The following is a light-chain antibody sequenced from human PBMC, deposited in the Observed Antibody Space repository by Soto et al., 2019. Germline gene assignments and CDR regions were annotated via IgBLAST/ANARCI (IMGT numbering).Light chain of an antibody. CDR2: DVT. CDR3: ASITRSSTSV. Sequence: QSALSQPASVSGSPGQSITISCTGTSSDVGGYEYVSWYQHQPDKAPKLIIYDVTNRPSGVSTRFSGSKSGNTASLNISGIQTEDEADHYCASITRSSTSVFGTGTKVTVL. J-gene: IGLJ1*01. V-gene: IGLV2-14*01. CDR1: SSDVGGYEY.